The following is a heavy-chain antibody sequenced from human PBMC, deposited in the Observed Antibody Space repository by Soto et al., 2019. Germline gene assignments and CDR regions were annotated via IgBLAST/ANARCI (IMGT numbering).Heavy chain of an antibody. J-gene: IGHJ3*01. V-gene: IGHV1-69*13. CDR3: ARGHEYGGNSDAFEV. CDR1: GGTFRTES. D-gene: IGHD4-17*01. CDR2: ILPFFGTA. Sequence: QVHLVQSGAEVKKPGSSVKVSCKYSGGTFRTESINWVRQAPGQGPEWMGGILPFFGTADYAPRFQGRVSITADGSTTPAYMELRSLTSQDTAVYFCARGHEYGGNSDAFEVCGQWTMVTVSS.